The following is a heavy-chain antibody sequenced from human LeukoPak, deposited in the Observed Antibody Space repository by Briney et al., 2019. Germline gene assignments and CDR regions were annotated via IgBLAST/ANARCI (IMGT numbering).Heavy chain of an antibody. CDR2: ISSSSSYI. V-gene: IGHV3-21*01. CDR1: GFTFSSYS. Sequence: PGGSLRLSCAASGFTFSSYSTNWVRQAPGKGLEWVSSISSSSSYIYYADSVKGRFTISRDNAKNSLYLQMNSLRAEDTAVYYCARDPAVRGVIILGYWGQGTLVTVSS. D-gene: IGHD3-10*01. CDR3: ARDPAVRGVIILGY. J-gene: IGHJ4*02.